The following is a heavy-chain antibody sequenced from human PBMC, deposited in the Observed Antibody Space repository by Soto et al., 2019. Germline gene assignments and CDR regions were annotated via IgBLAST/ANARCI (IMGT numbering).Heavy chain of an antibody. Sequence: PSQTLSLTCAISGDSVSSNSAAWNWIRQSPSRGLEWLGRTYYRSKWYNDYAVSVKSRITINPDTSKNQFSLQLNSVTPEDTAVYYCARDRYNWNNYYCYYMDVWGKGTTVTVSS. CDR2: TYYRSKWYN. D-gene: IGHD1-1*01. J-gene: IGHJ6*03. V-gene: IGHV6-1*01. CDR1: GDSVSSNSAA. CDR3: ARDRYNWNNYYCYYMDV.